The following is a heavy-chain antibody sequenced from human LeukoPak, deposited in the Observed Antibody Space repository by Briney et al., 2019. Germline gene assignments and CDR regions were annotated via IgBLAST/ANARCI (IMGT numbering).Heavy chain of an antibody. CDR2: IYYSGST. J-gene: IGHJ4*02. Sequence: SETLSLTCTVSGGSISSYYWSWIRQPPGKGLEWIGYIYYSGSTNYNPSLKSRVTISVDTSKNQFSLKLSSVTAADTAVYYCARDVDYFDYWGQGTLVTVSS. CDR1: GGSISSYY. V-gene: IGHV4-59*01. CDR3: ARDVDYFDY.